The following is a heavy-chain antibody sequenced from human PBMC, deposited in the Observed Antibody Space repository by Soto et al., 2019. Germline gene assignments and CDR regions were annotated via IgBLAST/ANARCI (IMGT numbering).Heavy chain of an antibody. V-gene: IGHV6-1*01. Sequence: SPTLSLTCALSGDSVSSNSAAWNWTRQSPSRGLEWLGRTYYRSKWYNDYAVSVKSRITINPDTSKNQISLQLNSVTPEDTAVYYCASFLVIYRAFRAYFVFWGLAILVTVSS. J-gene: IGHJ4*02. CDR3: ASFLVIYRAFRAYFVF. CDR1: GDSVSSNSAA. CDR2: TYYRSKWYN. D-gene: IGHD3-16*02.